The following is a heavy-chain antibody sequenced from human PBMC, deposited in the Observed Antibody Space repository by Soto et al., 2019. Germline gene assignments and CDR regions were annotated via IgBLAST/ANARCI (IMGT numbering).Heavy chain of an antibody. CDR2: IYYRGST. J-gene: IGHJ4*02. V-gene: IGHV4-61*01. CDR1: GGSVSSGSHY. CDR3: ARARGAATASDY. D-gene: IGHD6-13*01. Sequence: QVQLQESGPGLVKPSETLSLTCTVSGGSVSSGSHYWSWIRQPPGKGLEWIGYIYYRGSTNYNPSLKSRVTISADTSKNQFSLKLSSVTAADTAVYYCARARGAATASDYWGQGTRVTVSS.